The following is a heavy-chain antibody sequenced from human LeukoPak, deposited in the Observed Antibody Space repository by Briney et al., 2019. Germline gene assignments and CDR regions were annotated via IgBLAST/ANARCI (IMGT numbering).Heavy chain of an antibody. CDR1: GFTFRNAW. V-gene: IGHV3-15*01. J-gene: IGHJ4*02. CDR2: IKSKVDGGTT. CDR3: TSISASVLGESFDY. Sequence: GGSLRLSCAASGFTFRNAWMSWVRQAPGKGLEWVGRIKSKVDGGTTDYAAPVKGRFTISRDDSKNTQYLQMNSLKTEDTAVYYCTSISASVLGESFDYWGQGTLVTVSS. D-gene: IGHD3-16*01.